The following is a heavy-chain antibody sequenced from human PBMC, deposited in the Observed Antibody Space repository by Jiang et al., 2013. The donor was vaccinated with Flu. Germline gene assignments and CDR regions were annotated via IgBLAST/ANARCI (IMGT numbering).Heavy chain of an antibody. V-gene: IGHV1-69*04. Sequence: GAEVKKPGSSVKVSCKASGGTFSSYTITWVRQAPGQGLEWMGRIIPNLGLINYAQRFQGRVTITADKSTNTAYMELSSLRSEDTAVYYCAREAGTTTVTTWGQGTLVTVSS. CDR1: GGTFSSYT. D-gene: IGHD4-17*01. J-gene: IGHJ5*02. CDR3: AREAGTTTVTT. CDR2: IIPNLGLI.